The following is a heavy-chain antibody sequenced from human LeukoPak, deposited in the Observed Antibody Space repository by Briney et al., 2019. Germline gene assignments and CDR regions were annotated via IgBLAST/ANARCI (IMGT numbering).Heavy chain of an antibody. J-gene: IGHJ4*02. CDR1: GFTFSNAW. Sequence: GGSLGLSCAASGFTFSNAWMSWVRQAPGKGLEWVGRIKSKTDGGTTDYAAPVKGRFTISRDDSKNTLYLQMNSLKTEDTAVYYCTTDRWDCSSTSCPFDYWGQGTLVTVSS. CDR2: IKSKTDGGTT. V-gene: IGHV3-15*01. CDR3: TTDRWDCSSTSCPFDY. D-gene: IGHD2-2*01.